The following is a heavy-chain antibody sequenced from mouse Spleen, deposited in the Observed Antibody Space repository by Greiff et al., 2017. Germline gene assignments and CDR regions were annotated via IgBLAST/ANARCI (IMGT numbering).Heavy chain of an antibody. V-gene: IGHV5-17*01. J-gene: IGHJ1*01. D-gene: IGHD2-2*01. CDR1: GFTFSDYG. Sequence: DVMLVESGGGLVKPGGSLKLSCAASGFTFSDYGMHWVRQAPEKGLEWVAYISSGSSTIYYADTVKGRFTISRDNAKNTLFLQMTSLRSEDTAMYYCARPCGYYWYFDVWGAGTTVTVSS. CDR2: ISSGSSTI. CDR3: ARPCGYYWYFDV.